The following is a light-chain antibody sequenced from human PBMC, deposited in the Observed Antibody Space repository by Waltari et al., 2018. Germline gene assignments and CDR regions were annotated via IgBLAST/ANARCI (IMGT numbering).Light chain of an antibody. CDR3: QQYGSSPWT. CDR2: GAS. V-gene: IGKV3-20*01. Sequence: EIVLTQSPGTLSLSPGERATLSCWASQIVTSNYLGWYQQKPGQAPRLLIYGASSRATGIPDRFSGSGSGTGFTLTISRLEPEDFAVYYCQQYGSSPWTFGQGTKVEI. CDR1: QIVTSNY. J-gene: IGKJ1*01.